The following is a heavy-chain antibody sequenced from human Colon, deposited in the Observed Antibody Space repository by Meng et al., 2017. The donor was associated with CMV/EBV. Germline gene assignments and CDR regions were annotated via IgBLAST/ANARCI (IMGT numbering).Heavy chain of an antibody. J-gene: IGHJ1*01. CDR2: MDPTTGRT. V-gene: IGHV1-2*02. Sequence: QGQLVEFGAGVRMPGASVKVSCKASGYSFTGYYIHWVRQAPGQGLEWMGWMDPTTGRTDYAQKFQGTVTMTRDTSISTAYLELSRLTSDDTAVYYCASHSSYVWGSHHWGQGTLVTVSS. D-gene: IGHD3-16*01. CDR3: ASHSSYVWGSHH. CDR1: GYSFTGYY.